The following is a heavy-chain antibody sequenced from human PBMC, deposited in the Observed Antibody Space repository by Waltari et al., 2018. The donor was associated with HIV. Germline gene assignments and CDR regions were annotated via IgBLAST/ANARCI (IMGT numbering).Heavy chain of an antibody. CDR3: ARAIVGSTIPVDY. V-gene: IGHV3-11*01. CDR1: GFTFSDYS. J-gene: IGHJ4*02. D-gene: IGHD1-26*01. Sequence: QVHLVESGGGLVKPGGSLRVSCAASGFTFSDYSMNWIRQAPGKRPEWISFINSGGDTVYYADSVKGRFTISRDNAKSSLYLQMDRLTAEDTAVYYCARAIVGSTIPVDYWGQGTLVTVSS. CDR2: INSGGDTV.